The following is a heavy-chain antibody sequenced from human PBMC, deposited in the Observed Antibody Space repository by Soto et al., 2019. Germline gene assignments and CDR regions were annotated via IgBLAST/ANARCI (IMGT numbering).Heavy chain of an antibody. V-gene: IGHV4-31*03. J-gene: IGHJ5*02. CDR1: GGSISSGGYY. Sequence: QVQLQESGPGLVKPSQTLSLTCTVSGGSISSGGYYWSWIRQHPGKGLEWIGYIYYSGSTYYKPSGTTRVTISVDTSKTQFSLKLSSVTAADTAVYSCARVGGITWFDPWGQGPLVTVSS. D-gene: IGHD3-16*01. CDR2: IYYSGST. CDR3: ARVGGITWFDP.